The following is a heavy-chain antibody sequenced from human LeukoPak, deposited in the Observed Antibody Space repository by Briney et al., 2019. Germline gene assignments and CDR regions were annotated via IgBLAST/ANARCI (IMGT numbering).Heavy chain of an antibody. CDR1: GYSFTGYY. Sequence: ASVKVSCKASGYSFTGYYVHWVRQAPGQGLEWMGWINPNSGGTNYAQKFQGRVTMTRDTSISTACMELSSLTSDDTAVYYCARAGGGLDYWGQGTLVTVSS. D-gene: IGHD3-16*01. V-gene: IGHV1-2*02. CDR2: INPNSGGT. CDR3: ARAGGGLDY. J-gene: IGHJ4*02.